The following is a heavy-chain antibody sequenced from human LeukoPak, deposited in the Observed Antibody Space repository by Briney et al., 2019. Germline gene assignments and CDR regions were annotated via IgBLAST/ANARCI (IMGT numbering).Heavy chain of an antibody. CDR1: GGSISGYY. CDR2: IHSNGYT. Sequence: SETLSLTCTVSGGSISGYYWSWIRQPPGQGLEWIAYIHSNGYTNYNPSLKSRVTISVDTSKNQFSLKVTSVTAADTAMYYCTKREGPMSGSYDYFDPWGQGTLVTVS. CDR3: TKREGPMSGSYDYFDP. V-gene: IGHV4-4*09. D-gene: IGHD1-26*01. J-gene: IGHJ5*02.